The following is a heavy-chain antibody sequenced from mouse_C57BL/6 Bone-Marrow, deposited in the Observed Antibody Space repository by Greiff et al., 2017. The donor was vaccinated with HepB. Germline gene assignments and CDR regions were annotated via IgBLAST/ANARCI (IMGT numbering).Heavy chain of an antibody. CDR3: ARAPEGAMDY. Sequence: DVKLVESGGGLVKPGGSLKLSCAASGFTFSSYAMSWVRQTPEKRLEWVATISDGGSYTYYPDNVKGRFTISRDNAKNNLYLQMSHLKSEDTAMYYCARAPEGAMDYWGQGTSVTVSS. J-gene: IGHJ4*01. V-gene: IGHV5-4*03. CDR2: ISDGGSYT. CDR1: GFTFSSYA.